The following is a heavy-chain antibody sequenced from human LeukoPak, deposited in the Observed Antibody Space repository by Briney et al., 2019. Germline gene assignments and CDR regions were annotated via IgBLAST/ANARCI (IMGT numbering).Heavy chain of an antibody. V-gene: IGHV3-30*02. D-gene: IGHD3-9*01. Sequence: GGSLRLSCAASGFTFSSYGMHWVRQAPGKGLEWVAFIRYDGSNKYYADSVKGRFTISRDNSKNTLYLQMNSLRAEDTAVYYCAKSLPKLTISYRSNIDYWGQGTLVTVSS. CDR1: GFTFSSYG. J-gene: IGHJ4*02. CDR3: AKSLPKLTISYRSNIDY. CDR2: IRYDGSNK.